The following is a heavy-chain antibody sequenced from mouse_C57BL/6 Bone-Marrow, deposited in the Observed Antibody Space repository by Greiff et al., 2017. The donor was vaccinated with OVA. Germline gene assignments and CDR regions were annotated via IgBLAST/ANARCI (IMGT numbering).Heavy chain of an antibody. D-gene: IGHD2-4*01. CDR3: ARVYDYDEGLHWYFDV. CDR1: GFTFSDYY. CDR2: INYDGSST. V-gene: IGHV5-16*01. Sequence: EVQRVESEGGLVQPGSSMKLSCTASGFTFSDYYMAWVRQVPEKGLEWVANINYDGSSTYYLDSLKSRFIISRDNAKNILYLQMSSLKSEDTATYYCARVYDYDEGLHWYFDVWGTGTTVTVSS. J-gene: IGHJ1*03.